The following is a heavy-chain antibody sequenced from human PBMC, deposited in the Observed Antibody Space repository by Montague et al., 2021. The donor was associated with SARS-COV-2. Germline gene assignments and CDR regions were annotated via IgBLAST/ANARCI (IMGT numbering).Heavy chain of an antibody. V-gene: IGHV4-30-2*01. J-gene: IGHJ6*02. CDR2: IYHSGST. CDR1: GGSISSGGYS. D-gene: IGHD3-10*01. CDR3: ARGSMVRGGKVYYGVDV. Sequence: TLSLTGAVSGGSISSGGYSWNWIRQPPGKGLEWIGYIYHSGSTYYNPSLKSRVTISLDSSKNQFSLNLTSVTAADTAVYYCARGSMVRGGKVYYGVDVWGQGTPVTVSS.